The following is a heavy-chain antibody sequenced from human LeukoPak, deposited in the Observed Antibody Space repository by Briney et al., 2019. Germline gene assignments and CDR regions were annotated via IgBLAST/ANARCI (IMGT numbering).Heavy chain of an antibody. D-gene: IGHD2-15*01. J-gene: IGHJ3*02. CDR1: GGSISSYY. V-gene: IGHV4-59*01. CDR2: IYYSGST. Sequence: SETLSLTCTVSGGSISSYYWSWIRQPPGKGLEWIGYIYYSGSTNYNPSLKSRVTISVDTSKNQFSLKLSSVTAADAAVYYCAREDCSGGSCYTKYTNHAFDIWGQGTMVTVSS. CDR3: AREDCSGGSCYTKYTNHAFDI.